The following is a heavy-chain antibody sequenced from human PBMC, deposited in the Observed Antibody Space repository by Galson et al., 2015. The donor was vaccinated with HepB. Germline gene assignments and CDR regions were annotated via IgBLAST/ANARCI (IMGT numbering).Heavy chain of an antibody. CDR3: AREADMAVAGTFDY. Sequence: SLRLSCAASGFTFSDYYMSWIRQAPGKGLEWVSYISSSSSYTNYADSVKGRFTISRDNAKNSLYLQMNSLRAEDTAVYYCAREADMAVAGTFDYWGQGTLLTVSS. D-gene: IGHD6-19*01. CDR1: GFTFSDYY. J-gene: IGHJ4*02. V-gene: IGHV3-11*05. CDR2: ISSSSSYT.